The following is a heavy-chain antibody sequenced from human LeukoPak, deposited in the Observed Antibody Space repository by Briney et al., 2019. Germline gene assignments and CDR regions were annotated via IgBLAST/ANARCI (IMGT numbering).Heavy chain of an antibody. V-gene: IGHV1-2*02. D-gene: IGHD2-21*02. CDR2: INPNSGGT. CDR3: ARGDVVVTGNLDY. J-gene: IGHJ4*02. Sequence: ASVKVSCKASGYTFTGYYMHWVRQAPGQGLEWMGWINPNSGGTNYAQKFQGRVTMTRDTSISTAYMELSRLRSDDTAVYYCARGDVVVTGNLDYWGQGTLVTVSS. CDR1: GYTFTGYY.